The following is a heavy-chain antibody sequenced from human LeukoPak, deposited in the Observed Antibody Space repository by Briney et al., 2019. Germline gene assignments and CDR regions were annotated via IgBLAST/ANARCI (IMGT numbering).Heavy chain of an antibody. J-gene: IGHJ4*02. CDR3: AKRGLYSSTWYGFDY. V-gene: IGHV3-23*01. Sequence: GGSMRLSCAASGFTFSNYVMTWVRQGPGKGLEWVSGISGSGGSTYYADSVKGRFTISRDNSKNTLYLQMNSLTVEDTAVYYCAKRGLYSSTWYGFDYWGQGTLVTVSS. D-gene: IGHD6-13*01. CDR1: GFTFSNYV. CDR2: ISGSGGST.